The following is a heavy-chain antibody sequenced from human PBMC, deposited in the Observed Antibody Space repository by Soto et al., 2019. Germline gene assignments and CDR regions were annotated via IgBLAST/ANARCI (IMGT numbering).Heavy chain of an antibody. V-gene: IGHV3-23*01. CDR1: GFTFSSYA. CDR3: AKDRATYYLVPPSDP. CDR2: ISGSGGST. Sequence: EVQLLESGGGLVQPGGSLRLSCAASGFTFSSYAMSWVRQAPGKGLEWVSVISGSGGSTYYADSVKGRFTISRDNSKNSLYLQMNSLRAEDTAVYYCAKDRATYYLVPPSDPWGQGTLVTVSS. J-gene: IGHJ5*02. D-gene: IGHD3-10*01.